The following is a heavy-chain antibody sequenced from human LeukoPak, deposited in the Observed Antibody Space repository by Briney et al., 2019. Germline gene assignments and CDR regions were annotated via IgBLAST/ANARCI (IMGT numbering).Heavy chain of an antibody. CDR3: AKGLVGARGY. D-gene: IGHD1-26*01. Sequence: GGTMSFSCAASAFTIDDYTRQWLRQAPGKGLEWGFLISGDGGSTYYADSVKRRFTISRDNSKNSLYLQVNSLRTEDTALYYCAKGLVGARGYWGQGTLVPVSS. CDR1: AFTIDDYT. J-gene: IGHJ4*02. CDR2: ISGDGGST. V-gene: IGHV3-43*02.